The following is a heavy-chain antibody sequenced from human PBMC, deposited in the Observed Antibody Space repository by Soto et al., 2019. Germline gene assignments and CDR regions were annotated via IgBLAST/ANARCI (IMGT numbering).Heavy chain of an antibody. V-gene: IGHV3-15*07. J-gene: IGHJ3*02. CDR3: TTGVVTFDI. D-gene: IGHD2-21*01. Sequence: GGSLRLSCAASGFTFSNAWMNWVRQAPGKGLEWVDRIKSKNDGGTTDYAAPVKGRFTISMDDSKNTLYLQMNSLKTEDTAVYYCTTGVVTFDIWGQGTMVTVSS. CDR1: GFTFSNAW. CDR2: IKSKNDGGTT.